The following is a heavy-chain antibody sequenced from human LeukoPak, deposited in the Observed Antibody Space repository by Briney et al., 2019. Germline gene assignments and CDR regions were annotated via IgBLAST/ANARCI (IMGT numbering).Heavy chain of an antibody. CDR3: ARIQGGGIWFGELLEGYYYMDV. CDR2: IFSNDEK. Sequence: ESGPTLVKPTQTLTLTCTVSGFSLSNARMGVSWIRQPPGKALEWLAHIFSNDEKSYSTSLKSRLTISKDTSKSQVVLTMTNMDPVDTATYYCARIQGGGIWFGELLEGYYYMDVWGKGTTVTVSS. J-gene: IGHJ6*03. D-gene: IGHD3-10*01. V-gene: IGHV2-26*01. CDR1: GFSLSNARMG.